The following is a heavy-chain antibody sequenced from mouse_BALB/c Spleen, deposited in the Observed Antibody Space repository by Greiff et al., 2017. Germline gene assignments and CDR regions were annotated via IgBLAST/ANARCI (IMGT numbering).Heavy chain of an antibody. Sequence: DVKLVESGGGLVQPGGSRKLSCAASGFTFSDYGMAWVRQAPGKGPEWVAFISNLAYSIYYADTVTGRFTISRENAKNTLYLEMSSLRSEDTAMYYCARVYYRYDDYAMDYWGQGTSVTVSS. CDR2: ISNLAYSI. CDR1: GFTFSDYG. D-gene: IGHD2-14*01. V-gene: IGHV5-15*02. CDR3: ARVYYRYDDYAMDY. J-gene: IGHJ4*01.